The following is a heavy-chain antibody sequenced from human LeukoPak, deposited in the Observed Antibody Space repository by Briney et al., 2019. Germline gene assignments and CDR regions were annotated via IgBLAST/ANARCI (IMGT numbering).Heavy chain of an antibody. CDR3: AKDMRYDSSGFDY. J-gene: IGHJ4*02. CDR1: GFTFSSYA. V-gene: IGHV3-23*01. Sequence: GGSLRLSCAASGFTFSSYAMSWVRQAPGKGLEWASAISGSGGSTYYADSVKGRFTISRDNSKNTLYLQMNSLRAEDTAVYYCAKDMRYDSSGFDYWGQGTLVTVSS. D-gene: IGHD3-22*01. CDR2: ISGSGGST.